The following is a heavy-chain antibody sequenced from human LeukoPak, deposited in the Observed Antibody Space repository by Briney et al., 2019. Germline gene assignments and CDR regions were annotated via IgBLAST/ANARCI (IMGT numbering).Heavy chain of an antibody. D-gene: IGHD6-6*01. V-gene: IGHV4-59*01. Sequence: SETLSLTCTVSGGSISSYYWSWIRQPPGKGLEWIGYIYYSGSTNYNPSLKSRVTISVDTSKNQFSLKLSSVTAADTAVYYCARDAVPYGMDVWGQGTTVTVSS. J-gene: IGHJ6*02. CDR3: ARDAVPYGMDV. CDR2: IYYSGST. CDR1: GGSISSYY.